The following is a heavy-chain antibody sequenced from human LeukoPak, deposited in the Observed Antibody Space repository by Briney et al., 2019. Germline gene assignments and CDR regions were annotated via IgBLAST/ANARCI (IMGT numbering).Heavy chain of an antibody. CDR1: GFTFSNYS. V-gene: IGHV3-21*01. J-gene: IGHJ4*02. Sequence: GGSLRLSCAASGFTFSNYSMNWVRQAPGQGLEWVSSISTSGNYIYYADSVKGRFTISRDNAKNSLYLQLNSLRAEDTAVYYCARGLSGYASSLGYWGQGTLVTVSA. CDR3: ARGLSGYASSLGY. D-gene: IGHD6-6*01. CDR2: ISTSGNYI.